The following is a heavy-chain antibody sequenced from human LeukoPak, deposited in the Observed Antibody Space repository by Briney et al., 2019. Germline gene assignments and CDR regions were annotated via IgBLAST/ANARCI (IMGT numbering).Heavy chain of an antibody. J-gene: IGHJ4*02. V-gene: IGHV3-21*01. D-gene: IGHD3-9*01. Sequence: PGGSLRLSCAASGFTFSSYSMNWVRQAPGKGLEWVSSISSSSSYIYYADSVKGRFTISRDNAKNPLYLQMNSLRAEDTAVYYCARDRSWDFDWLPLDYWGQGTLVTVSS. CDR2: ISSSSSYI. CDR3: ARDRSWDFDWLPLDY. CDR1: GFTFSSYS.